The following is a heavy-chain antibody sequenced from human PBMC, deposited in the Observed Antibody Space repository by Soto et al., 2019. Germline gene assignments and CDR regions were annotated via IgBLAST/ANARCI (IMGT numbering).Heavy chain of an antibody. CDR1: GGSFSGYY. J-gene: IGHJ3*02. CDR3: ARGLERPADVAATPSSAFDI. CDR2: INHSGST. V-gene: IGHV4-34*01. D-gene: IGHD2-15*01. Sequence: PSETLSLTCAVYGGSFSGYYWSWIRQPPGKGLEWIGEINHSGSTNYNPSLKSRVTISVDTSKNQFSLKLSSVTAADTAVYYCARGLERPADVAATPSSAFDIWGQGTMVTVSS.